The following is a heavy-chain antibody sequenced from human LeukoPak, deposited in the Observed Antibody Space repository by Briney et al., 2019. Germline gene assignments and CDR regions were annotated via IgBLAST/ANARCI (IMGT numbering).Heavy chain of an antibody. CDR1: GGSISSGDYY. J-gene: IGHJ5*02. Sequence: SETLSLTCTVSGGSISSGDYYWSWIRQPPAKGLEWIGYIYYSGSTYYNPSLKSRVTISVDTSKNQFSLKLSSVTAADTAVYYCARAGITMASGYHNWFDPWGQGTLVTVSS. CDR3: ARAGITMASGYHNWFDP. V-gene: IGHV4-30-4*01. D-gene: IGHD3-10*01. CDR2: IYYSGST.